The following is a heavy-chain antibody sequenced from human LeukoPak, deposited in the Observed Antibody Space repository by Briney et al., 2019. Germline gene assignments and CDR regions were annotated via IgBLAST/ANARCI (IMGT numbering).Heavy chain of an antibody. CDR2: IYYSGST. V-gene: IGHV4-39*07. CDR1: GGSISSSSYY. CDR3: ARGAATLREAYFDY. D-gene: IGHD1-26*01. Sequence: SETLSLTCTVSGGSISSSSYYWGWIRQPPGKGLEWIGTIYYSGSTYYNPSLKSRVTMSVDTSKNQFSLKLSSVTAVDTAVYFCARGAATLREAYFDYWGQGTLVTVSS. J-gene: IGHJ4*02.